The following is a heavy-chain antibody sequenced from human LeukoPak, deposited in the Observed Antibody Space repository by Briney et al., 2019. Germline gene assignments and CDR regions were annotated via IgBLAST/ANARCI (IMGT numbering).Heavy chain of an antibody. CDR3: ARDQRDGYTYYFDY. D-gene: IGHD2-2*02. CDR2: MNPNSGNT. J-gene: IGHJ4*02. Sequence: ASVKVSCKASGYTFTSYDINWVRQATGQGLEWMGWMNPNSGNTGYAQKFQGRVTMTRNTSISTAYMELSSLRSEDTAVYYCARDQRDGYTYYFDYWGQGTLVTVSS. CDR1: GYTFTSYD. V-gene: IGHV1-8*01.